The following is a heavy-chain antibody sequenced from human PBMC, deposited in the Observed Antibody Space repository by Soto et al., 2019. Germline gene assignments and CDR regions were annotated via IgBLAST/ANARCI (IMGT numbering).Heavy chain of an antibody. CDR1: GGSVSSDNYY. CDR2: IYYSGSN. D-gene: IGHD5-18*01. CDR3: ARDCMVTYYYYLMDV. J-gene: IGHJ6*02. Sequence: QVHLQESGPGLVKPSETLSLTCTVSGGSVSSDNYYWTWIRQPPGKGLEWIGYIYYSGSNNYNPSLKSRVTISVDTSKNQSSLKLSSVTAADTAVYYCARDCMVTYYYYLMDVWGQGTTVTVSS. V-gene: IGHV4-61*01.